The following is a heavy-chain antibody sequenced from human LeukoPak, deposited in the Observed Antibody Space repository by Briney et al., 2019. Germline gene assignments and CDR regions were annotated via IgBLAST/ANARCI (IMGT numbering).Heavy chain of an antibody. CDR2: ISGSGGST. CDR3: VRNKGVAVAAEYFQH. CDR1: GFTFSNYA. J-gene: IGHJ1*01. D-gene: IGHD6-19*01. Sequence: GGSLRLSCAASGFTFSNYAMNWVRQAPGRGLEWVSAISGSGGSTYYADSVKGRFTISRDNSKNTLYLQMNSLRAEDTAVYYCVRNKGVAVAAEYFQHWDQGTLVTVSS. V-gene: IGHV3-23*01.